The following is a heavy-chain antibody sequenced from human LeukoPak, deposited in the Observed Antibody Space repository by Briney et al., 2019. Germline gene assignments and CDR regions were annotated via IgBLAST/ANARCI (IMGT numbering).Heavy chain of an antibody. J-gene: IGHJ4*02. Sequence: GGSLRLSCAVSGFTYRPYIINWVRQPPGKGLEWVSSITGTSSYIYYADSVKGRFTISRDDAKNSLSLHMNSLRAEDTAVYYCARDGSYYGGYYLASRGLGTLVTVSS. D-gene: IGHD1-26*01. CDR1: GFTYRPYI. CDR3: ARDGSYYGGYYLAS. V-gene: IGHV3-21*01. CDR2: ITGTSSYI.